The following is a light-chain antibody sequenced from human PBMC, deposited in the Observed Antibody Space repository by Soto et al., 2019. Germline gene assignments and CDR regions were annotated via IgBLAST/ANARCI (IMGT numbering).Light chain of an antibody. CDR2: NVN. Sequence: ALTQPASVSGSPGQSITISCSGTNSDIGAYDYVSWYQQHPGKPPKLIIYNVNNRPSGVSFRFSGSKSANTASLTISGLQTEDEADYYCLSHTTRRIYVFGPGTKVTVL. J-gene: IGLJ1*01. CDR1: NSDIGAYDY. CDR3: LSHTTRRIYV. V-gene: IGLV2-14*03.